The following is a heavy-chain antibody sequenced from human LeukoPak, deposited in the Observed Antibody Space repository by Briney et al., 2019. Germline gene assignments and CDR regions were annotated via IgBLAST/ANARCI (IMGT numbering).Heavy chain of an antibody. CDR1: GYTFTNYY. CDR2: INPSGGST. CDR3: ARRAAAGNIDY. Sequence: ASVKVSCKASGYTFTNYYIHWVRQAPGQGLEWMGIINPSGGSTNYAQKLQGRVTMTRDTSTSTVYMELSSLRSEDTAVYYCARRAAAGNIDYWGQGTLVTVSS. J-gene: IGHJ4*02. V-gene: IGHV1-46*01. D-gene: IGHD6-13*01.